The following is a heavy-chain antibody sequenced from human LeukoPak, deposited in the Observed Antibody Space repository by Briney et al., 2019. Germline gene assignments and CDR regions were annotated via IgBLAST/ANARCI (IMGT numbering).Heavy chain of an antibody. V-gene: IGHV1-69*13. CDR1: GGTFSSYA. CDR2: IIPIFGTA. Sequence: SVKVSCKASGGTFSSYAISWVRQAPGQGLEWMGGIIPIFGTANYAQKFQGRVTITADESTSTAYMELSSLRSEDTAVYYCARVQWELLENYYYYGMDVWGQGTTVTVSS. J-gene: IGHJ6*02. D-gene: IGHD1-26*01. CDR3: ARVQWELLENYYYYGMDV.